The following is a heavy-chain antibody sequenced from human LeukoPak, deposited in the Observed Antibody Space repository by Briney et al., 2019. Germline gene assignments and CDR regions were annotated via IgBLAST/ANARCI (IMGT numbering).Heavy chain of an antibody. D-gene: IGHD1-26*01. J-gene: IGHJ4*02. Sequence: GGSLRLSCAASGFTFSSYAMSWVRQAPGKGLEWVSAISGSGGSTYYADSVKGRFTISRDNSKNTLYLQMNSLRAEDTAVCYCAKQGASPLKYFDYWGQGTLVTVSS. CDR3: AKQGASPLKYFDY. V-gene: IGHV3-23*01. CDR2: ISGSGGST. CDR1: GFTFSSYA.